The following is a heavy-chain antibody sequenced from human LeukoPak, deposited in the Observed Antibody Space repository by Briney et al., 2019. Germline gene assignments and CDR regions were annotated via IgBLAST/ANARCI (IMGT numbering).Heavy chain of an antibody. J-gene: IGHJ4*02. V-gene: IGHV3-21*01. CDR2: ISSSSSYI. CDR1: GFTFSSYS. Sequence: GGSLRLSCAASGFTFSSYSMNWVRQAPGKGLEWVSSISSSSSYIYYADSVKGRFTISRDDAKNSLYLQMNSLRAEDTAVYYCARVNVLLWFGESSNTYYVDYWGQGTLVTVSS. D-gene: IGHD3-10*01. CDR3: ARVNVLLWFGESSNTYYVDY.